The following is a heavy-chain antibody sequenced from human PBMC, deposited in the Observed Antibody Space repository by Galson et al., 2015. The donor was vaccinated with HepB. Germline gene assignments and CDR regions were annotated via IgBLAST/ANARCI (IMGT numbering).Heavy chain of an antibody. CDR3: ARKVITPLDVFDV. CDR1: EYTFTSYG. Sequence: SVKVSCKASEYTFTSYGMSWVRQAPGQGLEWMGWINTNTGDPTYAQTFTGRFVFSLDTSVSTAYLQISGLTAEDTAVYYCARKVITPLDVFDVWGQGTMVTVSS. V-gene: IGHV7-4-1*02. D-gene: IGHD2/OR15-2a*01. CDR2: INTNTGDP. J-gene: IGHJ3*01.